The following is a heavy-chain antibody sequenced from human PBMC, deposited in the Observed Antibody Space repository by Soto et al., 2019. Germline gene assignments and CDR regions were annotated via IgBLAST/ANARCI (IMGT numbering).Heavy chain of an antibody. D-gene: IGHD3-22*01. CDR1: GGSISSGGYY. V-gene: IGHV4-31*03. Sequence: SETLSLTCTVSGGSISSGGYYWSWIRQHPGKGLEWIGYIYYSGSTYYNPSLKSRVTISVDTSKNQFSLKLSSVTAADTAVYYCARSGGGGYYDSSGYGSQHWGQGTLVTVSS. CDR3: ARSGGGGYYDSSGYGSQH. J-gene: IGHJ1*01. CDR2: IYYSGST.